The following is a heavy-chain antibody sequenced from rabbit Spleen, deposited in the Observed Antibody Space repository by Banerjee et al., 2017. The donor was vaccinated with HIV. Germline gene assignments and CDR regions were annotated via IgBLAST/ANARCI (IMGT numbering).Heavy chain of an antibody. J-gene: IGHJ4*01. CDR1: GFDFSRNG. CDR3: ARDAGSGHYIDAYFDL. CDR2: IDPVFGST. V-gene: IGHV1S40*01. Sequence: QSLEESGGDLVKPGASLTLTCTASGFDFSRNGMCWVRQAPGKGLEWIGYIDPVFGSTDYANWAKGRFTISKTSSTTVTLQMTSLTAADTATYFCARDAGSGHYIDAYFDLWGQGTLVTVS. D-gene: IGHD8-1*01.